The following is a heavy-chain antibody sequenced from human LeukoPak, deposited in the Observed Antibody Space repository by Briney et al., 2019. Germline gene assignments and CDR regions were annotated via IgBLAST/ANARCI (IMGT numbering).Heavy chain of an antibody. J-gene: IGHJ5*02. V-gene: IGHV1-2*02. CDR3: ARDKLGLGELSLYDQ. CDR1: GYTLTLYY. D-gene: IGHD3-16*02. CDR2: MNPNSGGT. Sequence: ASVTVSFTCSGYTLTLYYMHWVRQAPGQGLEWMGGMNPNSGGTKYAQKVQGRGTMTRDRSNSTDSMELSRLRSDDTAMYYCARDKLGLGELSLYDQWGQGPLVTVFS.